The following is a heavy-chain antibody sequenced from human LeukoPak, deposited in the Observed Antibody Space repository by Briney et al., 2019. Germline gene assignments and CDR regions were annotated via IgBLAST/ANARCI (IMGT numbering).Heavy chain of an antibody. D-gene: IGHD3-10*01. CDR2: ISGSGGST. CDR1: GFTFSSYA. CDR3: ARAVVTMIRGVIDYGMDV. Sequence: GGSLRLSCAASGFTFSSYAMSWVRQAPGKGLEWVSAISGSGGSTYYADSVKGRFTISRDNSKNTLYLQMNSLRAEDTAVYYCARAVVTMIRGVIDYGMDVWGQGTTVTVSS. V-gene: IGHV3-23*01. J-gene: IGHJ6*02.